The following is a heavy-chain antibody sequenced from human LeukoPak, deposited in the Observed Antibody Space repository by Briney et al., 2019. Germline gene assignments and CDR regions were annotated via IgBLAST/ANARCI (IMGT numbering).Heavy chain of an antibody. CDR2: IYYSGST. CDR1: GGSISSYY. D-gene: IGHD3-3*01. Sequence: PSETLSLTCTVSGGSISSYYWSWIRQPPGKGLEWIGYIYYSGSTNYNPSLKSRVTISVDTSKNQFSLKLSSVTAADTAVYYSASIYDFWSGGNWFDPWGQGTLVTVSS. V-gene: IGHV4-59*12. J-gene: IGHJ5*02. CDR3: ASIYDFWSGGNWFDP.